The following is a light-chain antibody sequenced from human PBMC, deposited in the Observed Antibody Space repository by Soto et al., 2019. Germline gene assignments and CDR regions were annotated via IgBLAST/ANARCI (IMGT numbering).Light chain of an antibody. Sequence: EIVLTQSPATLSLSPGERATLSCRASQSVGNNLAWYQHKPGQAPGLLIYEASTRATCIPARFSGSGSGTDFTLTISSLEPEDFAVYSCQQHANWPLTFGGGTNVEIK. J-gene: IGKJ4*01. CDR2: EAS. V-gene: IGKV3-11*01. CDR1: QSVGNN. CDR3: QQHANWPLT.